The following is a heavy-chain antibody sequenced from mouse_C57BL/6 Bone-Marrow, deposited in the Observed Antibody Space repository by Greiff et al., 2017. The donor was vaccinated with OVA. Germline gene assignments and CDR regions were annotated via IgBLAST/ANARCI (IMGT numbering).Heavy chain of an antibody. CDR3: TSPYYYGYWYFDV. D-gene: IGHD1-1*01. CDR1: GYTFTDYE. V-gene: IGHV1-15*01. Sequence: QVQLQQSGAELVRPGASVTLSCKASGYTFTDYEMHWVKQTPVHGLEWIGAIVPETGGTAYNQKFKGKAILTADKSSSTAYMELRSLTSEDSAVYYCTSPYYYGYWYFDVWGTGTAVTVTS. J-gene: IGHJ1*03. CDR2: IVPETGGT.